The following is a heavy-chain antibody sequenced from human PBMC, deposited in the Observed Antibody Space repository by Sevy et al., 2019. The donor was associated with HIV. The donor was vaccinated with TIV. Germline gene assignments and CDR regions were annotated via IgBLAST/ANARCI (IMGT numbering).Heavy chain of an antibody. CDR2: IYYSGST. J-gene: IGHJ4*02. D-gene: IGHD5-12*01. CDR3: ARVRGGYSGFGGFDY. V-gene: IGHV4-61*01. CDR1: GGSVSSGSYY. Sequence: ETLSLTCTVSGGSVSSGSYYWSWIRQPPGKGLEWIGYIYYSGSTNHKPSLKRRVTISVDTSKNQFSLKLNSVTAADTAVYYCARVRGGYSGFGGFDYWGQGTLVTVSS.